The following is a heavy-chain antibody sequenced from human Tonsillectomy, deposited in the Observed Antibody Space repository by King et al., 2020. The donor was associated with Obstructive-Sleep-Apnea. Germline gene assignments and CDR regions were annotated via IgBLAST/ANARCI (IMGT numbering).Heavy chain of an antibody. CDR2: IIQDGGEK. CDR1: GFTFSSYW. Sequence: VQLVESGGGLVQPGRSLRLSCAASGFTFSSYWMSWVRQAPGKGLEWVANIIQDGGEKCYVDSVKGRFTISRDIAKNSLYLQMNSLRAEDTAVYYYARGGYTSSWYGYYFDFWGQGTLVTVSS. J-gene: IGHJ4*02. V-gene: IGHV3-7*01. CDR3: ARGGYTSSWYGYYFDF. D-gene: IGHD6-13*01.